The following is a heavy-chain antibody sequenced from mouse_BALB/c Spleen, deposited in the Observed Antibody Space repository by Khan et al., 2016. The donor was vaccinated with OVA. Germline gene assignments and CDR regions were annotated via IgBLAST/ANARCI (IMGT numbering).Heavy chain of an antibody. D-gene: IGHD2-14*01. CDR2: MIYSGNT. CDR1: GDSITSGY. CDR3: ARATYRYAFAY. V-gene: IGHV3-8*02. Sequence: EVQLQESGPSLVKPSQTLSLTCSVTGDSITSGYWSWIRKFPGNKLEYMGYMIYSGNTYYNPSLKSRIPITRHTSKNQYYLQLNSVTTEDTATYYCARATYRYAFAYWGQGTLVTVSA. J-gene: IGHJ3*01.